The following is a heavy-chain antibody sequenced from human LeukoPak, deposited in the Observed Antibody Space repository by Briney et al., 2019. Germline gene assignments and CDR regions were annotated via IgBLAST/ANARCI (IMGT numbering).Heavy chain of an antibody. D-gene: IGHD3-10*01. CDR2: IYTSGST. CDR3: ARGDYMTMVRGAPRYYYGMDV. CDR1: GGSISSYY. Sequence: PSETLSLTCTVSGGSISSYYWSWIRQPAGKGLEWIGRIYTSGSTNYNPSLKSRVTMSVDTSKNQFSLKLSSVTAADTAVYYCARGDYMTMVRGAPRYYYGMDVWGQGTTVTVSS. V-gene: IGHV4-4*07. J-gene: IGHJ6*02.